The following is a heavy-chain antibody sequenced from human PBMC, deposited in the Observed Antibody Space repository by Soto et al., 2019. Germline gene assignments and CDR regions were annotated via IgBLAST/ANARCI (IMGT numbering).Heavy chain of an antibody. CDR2: INHSGST. Sequence: SETLSLTCAVYGGSFSGYYWSWIRQPPGKGLEWIGEINHSGSTNYNPSLKSRVTISVDTSKNQFSLKLSSVTAADTAVYYCARENGYSYGSDWGQGTLVTVSS. CDR3: ARENGYSYGSD. D-gene: IGHD5-18*01. CDR1: GGSFSGYY. V-gene: IGHV4-34*01. J-gene: IGHJ4*02.